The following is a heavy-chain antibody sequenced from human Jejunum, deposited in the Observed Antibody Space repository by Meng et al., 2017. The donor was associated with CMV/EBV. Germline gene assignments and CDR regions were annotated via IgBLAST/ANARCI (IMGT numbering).Heavy chain of an antibody. J-gene: IGHJ4*02. Sequence: SCKASGCTFTGYYIYWVRQAPGQGPEWMGWINPNSGGTEYAQKFQGRVTMTRDTSISTAYMELSRLRSDDTAVYYCARFTAPTDYWGQGTLVTVSS. CDR1: GCTFTGYY. V-gene: IGHV1-2*02. CDR3: ARFTAPTDY. CDR2: INPNSGGT.